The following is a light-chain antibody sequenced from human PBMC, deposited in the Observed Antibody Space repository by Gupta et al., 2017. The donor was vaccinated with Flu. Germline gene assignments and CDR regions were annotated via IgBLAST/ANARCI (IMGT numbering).Light chain of an antibody. V-gene: IGLV3-1*01. CDR1: KLGDKY. Sequence: SYELTQPPSVSVSPGQTASITCSGDKLGDKYACWYQQKPGQTPVLVIYQDSKRTAGIPERFSGSNAGNTATLTISGTKAMDEADYYGQAWDSSTVVFGGGTKLTVL. CDR3: QAWDSSTVV. CDR2: QDS. J-gene: IGLJ2*01.